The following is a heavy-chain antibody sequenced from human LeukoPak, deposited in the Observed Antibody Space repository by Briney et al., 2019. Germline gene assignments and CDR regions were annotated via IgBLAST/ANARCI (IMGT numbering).Heavy chain of an antibody. Sequence: GASVKVSCKASGGTFSSYAISWVRQAPGQGLEWMGRIIPILGIANYAQKFQGRVTITADKSTSTAYVELSSLRSEDTAVYYCARSLFWDYLVVVTSAFDPWGQGTLVTVSS. J-gene: IGHJ5*02. D-gene: IGHD2-21*02. CDR1: GGTFSSYA. CDR3: ARSLFWDYLVVVTSAFDP. CDR2: IIPILGIA. V-gene: IGHV1-69*04.